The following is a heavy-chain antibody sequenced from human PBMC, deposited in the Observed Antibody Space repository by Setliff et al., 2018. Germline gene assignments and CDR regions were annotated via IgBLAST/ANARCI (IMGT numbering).Heavy chain of an antibody. CDR2: IIPILGTA. J-gene: IGHJ4*02. Sequence: SVKVSCKASGGTFSSYAISWVRQAPGQGLGWMGGIIPILGTANYAQKFQGRVTITADESTSTAYVELSSLRSDDTAVYYGARGRDFWSGYLVYWGQGTLVTVSS. CDR3: ARGRDFWSGYLVY. D-gene: IGHD3-3*01. V-gene: IGHV1-69*13. CDR1: GGTFSSYA.